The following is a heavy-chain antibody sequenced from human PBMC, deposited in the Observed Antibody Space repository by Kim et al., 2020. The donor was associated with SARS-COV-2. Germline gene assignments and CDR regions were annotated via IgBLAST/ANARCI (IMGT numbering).Heavy chain of an antibody. V-gene: IGHV4-59*01. CDR2: IYYSGST. CDR3: ARGGGYYSPLSI. Sequence: SETLSLTCTVSGGSISSYYWSWIRQPPGKGLEWIGYIYYSGSTNYNPSLKSRVTISVDTSKNQFSLKLSSLTAADTAVYYCARGGGYYSPLSIWGQGEMVTVSS. D-gene: IGHD3-22*01. J-gene: IGHJ3*02. CDR1: GGSISSYY.